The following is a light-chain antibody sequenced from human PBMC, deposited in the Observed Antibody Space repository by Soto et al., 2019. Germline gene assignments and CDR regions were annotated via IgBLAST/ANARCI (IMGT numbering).Light chain of an antibody. CDR1: QIISRY. J-gene: IGKJ5*01. CDR3: QQYGTSEII. V-gene: IGKV3-20*01. Sequence: IVLTQSPGTLSLSPGERTTLSCRASQIISRYLAWYQQKPGQGPRLLIYGASSRATGTPDRFSGSGSGTDFTLTISRLETEDFAVFYCQQYGTSEIIFGQGTRLEIK. CDR2: GAS.